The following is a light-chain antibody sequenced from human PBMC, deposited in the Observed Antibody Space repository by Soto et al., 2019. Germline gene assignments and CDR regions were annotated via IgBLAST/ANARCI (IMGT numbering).Light chain of an antibody. J-gene: IGLJ2*01. Sequence: QSALTKPASVSGSPGQSITISCTGASSDVGSYNLVSWYQQHPGKAPKLIIYEGNKRPSGISNRFSGSKSGNTASLTISGLQAEDEADYYCCSYAGGPRPVLFGGGTKVTVL. CDR1: SSDVGSYNL. CDR2: EGN. CDR3: CSYAGGPRPVL. V-gene: IGLV2-23*01.